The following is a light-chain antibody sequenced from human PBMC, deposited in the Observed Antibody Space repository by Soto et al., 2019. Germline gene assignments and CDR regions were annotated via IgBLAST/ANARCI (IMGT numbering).Light chain of an antibody. CDR2: EDN. CDR3: CSYAGSYTI. J-gene: IGLJ2*01. CDR1: SSDVGNYDL. V-gene: IGLV2-23*01. Sequence: QSALTQPASVSGSPGQSITISCTGTSSDVGNYDLVSWFQQHPGKAPKLLIYEDNKWPSGISSRFSGSKSGNTASLTISGLQAEDEADYYCCSYAGSYTIFGGGTKVTVL.